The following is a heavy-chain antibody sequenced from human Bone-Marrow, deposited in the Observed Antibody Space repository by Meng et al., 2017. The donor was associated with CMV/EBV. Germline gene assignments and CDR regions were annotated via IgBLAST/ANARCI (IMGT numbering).Heavy chain of an antibody. CDR2: ISPYNGNT. CDR3: ARDPNPLMPKQEHFQY. D-gene: IGHD2-2*01. V-gene: IGHV1-18*01. CDR1: GYVFRRFG. J-gene: IGHJ4*02. Sequence: ASVKVSCKASGYVFRRFGITWVRQAPGQGLEWMGWISPYNGNTNFAQKFQGRVTLTTDISTNTTYMELRSLRSDDTAVYYCARDPNPLMPKQEHFQYWGRGTLVTVSS.